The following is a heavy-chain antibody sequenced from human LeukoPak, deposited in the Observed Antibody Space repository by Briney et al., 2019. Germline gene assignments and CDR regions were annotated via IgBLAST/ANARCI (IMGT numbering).Heavy chain of an antibody. CDR1: GYTFTGYY. V-gene: IGHV1-2*02. CDR2: INPNSGGT. D-gene: IGHD2-2*01. J-gene: IGHJ4*02. Sequence: ASVKVSCKASGYTFTGYYMHWVRQAPGQGLEWMAWINPNSGGTYYAQNFHDRISMTRDTSISTAYTELSRLRSDDTAIYYCARANALYCSSTSCLFDYWGQGTLVTVSS. CDR3: ARANALYCSSTSCLFDY.